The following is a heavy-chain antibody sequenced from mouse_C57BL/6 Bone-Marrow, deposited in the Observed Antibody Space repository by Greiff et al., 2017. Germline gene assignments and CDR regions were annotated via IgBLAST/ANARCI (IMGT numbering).Heavy chain of an antibody. Sequence: VQLQQPGTELVKPGASVKLSCKAPGYTFTSYWMHWVKQRPGQGLEWIGNINPSNGGTNYNEKFKSKATLTVDKSSSTAYMQLSSLTSEDSAVYYCARGDYSRGYFDVWGTGTTVTVSS. D-gene: IGHD1-1*01. CDR2: INPSNGGT. V-gene: IGHV1-53*01. CDR1: GYTFTSYW. CDR3: ARGDYSRGYFDV. J-gene: IGHJ1*03.